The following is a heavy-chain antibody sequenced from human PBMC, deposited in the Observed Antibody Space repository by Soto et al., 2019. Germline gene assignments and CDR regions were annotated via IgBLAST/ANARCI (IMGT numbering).Heavy chain of an antibody. D-gene: IGHD3-22*01. CDR2: IYYSGST. CDR3: ARDIMYYYDSSAEPGWFDP. V-gene: IGHV4-59*01. Sequence: PSETLSLTCTVSGGSISSYYWSWIRQPPGKGLEWIGYIYYSGSTNYNPSLKSRVTISVDTSKNQFSLKLSSVTAADTAVYYCARDIMYYYDSSAEPGWFDPWGQGTLVTVSS. J-gene: IGHJ5*02. CDR1: GGSISSYY.